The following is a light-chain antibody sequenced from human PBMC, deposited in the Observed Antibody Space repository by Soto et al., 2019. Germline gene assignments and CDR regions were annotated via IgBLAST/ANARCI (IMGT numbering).Light chain of an antibody. V-gene: IGKV1-39*01. CDR1: QNISNY. CDR2: AAS. Sequence: DIQVTQSPSSLSASVEDRVTITCRATQNISNYLNWYQQKPGEAPQVLIYAASSLQSGVPSRFSGSGSGTDFTLTISSLHPEDFATYYCQQSYSTPLTFGGGTKVDIK. CDR3: QQSYSTPLT. J-gene: IGKJ4*01.